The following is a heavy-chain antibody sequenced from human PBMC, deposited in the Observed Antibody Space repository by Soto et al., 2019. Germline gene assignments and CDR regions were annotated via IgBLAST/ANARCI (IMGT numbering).Heavy chain of an antibody. J-gene: IGHJ4*02. CDR2: IRTKSNHYAT. D-gene: IGHD6-13*01. Sequence: GGSLRLSCAASGLSFSDSGIHWVRQASGKGLEWVGRIRTKSNHYATAYAASVKGRFTISRDDSRNTAYLQMNSLETEDTAVYYCTRLHFIVEPGINYWGQGTLATVSS. CDR3: TRLHFIVEPGINY. V-gene: IGHV3-73*01. CDR1: GLSFSDSG.